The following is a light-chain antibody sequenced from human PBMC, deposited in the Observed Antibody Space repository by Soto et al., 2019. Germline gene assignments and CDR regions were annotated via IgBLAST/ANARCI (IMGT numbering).Light chain of an antibody. CDR1: SSNIRTGYD. Sequence: QSVLTQPPSVSGAPXXXXXXXXTGSSSNIRTGYDAHWYQQFPGTAPKLLIYGNNNRPSGVPDRFSGSKSGTSASLAITGLQTEDEADYYCQSYDTSLRGWVFGGGTQLTVL. J-gene: IGLJ3*02. CDR2: GNN. CDR3: QSYDTSLRGWV. V-gene: IGLV1-40*01.